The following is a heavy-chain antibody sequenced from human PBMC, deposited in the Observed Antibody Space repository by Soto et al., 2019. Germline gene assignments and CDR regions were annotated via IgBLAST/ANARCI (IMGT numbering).Heavy chain of an antibody. CDR3: ARDDIGTTVVTPLFWIDEGG. J-gene: IGHJ4*02. V-gene: IGHV1-69*08. CDR2: IIPILGIA. D-gene: IGHD4-17*01. Sequence: QVQLVQSGAEVKKPGSSVKVSCKASGGTFSSYTISWVRQAPGQGLEWMGRIIPILGIANSAQKFQGRVTITSDKPTSTAYRELSSLRCEDTAVYYCARDDIGTTVVTPLFWIDEGGWGQGTLVTVSS. CDR1: GGTFSSYT.